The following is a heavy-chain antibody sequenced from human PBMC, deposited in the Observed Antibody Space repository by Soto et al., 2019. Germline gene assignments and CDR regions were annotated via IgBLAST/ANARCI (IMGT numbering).Heavy chain of an antibody. D-gene: IGHD3-9*01. J-gene: IGHJ4*02. CDR1: GCSISSGDYY. CDR2: IYYSGST. Sequence: PSETLSLTSTVSGCSISSGDYYWSWIRQPPGKGLEWIGYIYYSGSTYYNPSLKSRVTISVDTSKNQFSLKLSSVTAADTAVYYCARAFDILTRYYFDYWGQGTLVTVSS. V-gene: IGHV4-30-4*01. CDR3: ARAFDILTRYYFDY.